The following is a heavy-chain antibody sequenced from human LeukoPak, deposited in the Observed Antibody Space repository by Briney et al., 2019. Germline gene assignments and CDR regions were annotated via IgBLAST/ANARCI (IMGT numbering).Heavy chain of an antibody. J-gene: IGHJ3*02. CDR3: AAADYYDSSGYYPYAFHI. CDR2: IVVGSDNT. Sequence: ASVKVSCKASGFTFTRSAMQWVRQARGQRLEWIGWIVVGSDNTNYAQKFQERVTITRDMSTSTAYMELSSLRSEDTAVYFCAAADYYDSSGYYPYAFHIWGQGTMVTVSS. CDR1: GFTFTRSA. V-gene: IGHV1-58*02. D-gene: IGHD3-22*01.